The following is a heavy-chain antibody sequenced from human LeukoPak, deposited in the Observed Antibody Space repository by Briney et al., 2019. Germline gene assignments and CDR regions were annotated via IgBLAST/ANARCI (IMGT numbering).Heavy chain of an antibody. CDR2: ISAYNGNT. D-gene: IGHD2-21*02. V-gene: IGHV1-18*01. CDR3: ATEIGWCGGDCDLVGGTFDI. J-gene: IGHJ3*02. CDR1: GYTFTSYG. Sequence: ASVKVSCKASGYTFTSYGISWVRQAPGQGLEWMGWISAYNGNTNYAQKLQGRVTMTTDTSTSTAYMELRSLRSEDTAVYYCATEIGWCGGDCDLVGGTFDIWGQGTMVTVSS.